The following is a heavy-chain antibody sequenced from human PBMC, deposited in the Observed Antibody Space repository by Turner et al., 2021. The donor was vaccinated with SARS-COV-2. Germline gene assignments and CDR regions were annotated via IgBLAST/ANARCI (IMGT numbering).Heavy chain of an antibody. CDR3: ADVGATSLRV. V-gene: IGHV3-72*01. CDR2: IKSQTASYIT. Sequence: EVQVVESGGRFVQPGGSLRLSCIASGFTFSGHYMDWVRQAPGRGLEWVGQIKSQTASYITTYTTSVKGRFTMSRDDSKDSVFLQMDGVKTDDTAVYYWADVGATSLRVWGQGTLVTVSS. J-gene: IGHJ4*02. D-gene: IGHD1-26*01. CDR1: GFTFSGHY.